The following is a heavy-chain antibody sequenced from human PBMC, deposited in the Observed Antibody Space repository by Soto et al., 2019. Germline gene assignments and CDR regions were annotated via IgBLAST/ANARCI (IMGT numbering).Heavy chain of an antibody. D-gene: IGHD3-3*01. CDR1: GFTFSSYA. J-gene: IGHJ4*02. Sequence: GGSLRLSCAASGFTFSSYAMSWVRQAPGKGLEWVSAISGSGGSTYYADSVKGRFTISRDNSKNTLYLQMNSLRAEDTAVYYCAKSDDDFWSGYNYYFDYWGQGTLVTVSS. CDR2: ISGSGGST. V-gene: IGHV3-23*01. CDR3: AKSDDDFWSGYNYYFDY.